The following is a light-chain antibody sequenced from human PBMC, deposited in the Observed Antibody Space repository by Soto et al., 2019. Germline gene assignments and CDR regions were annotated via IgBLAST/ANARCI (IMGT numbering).Light chain of an antibody. Sequence: QSVLTQPPSASGAPGQSVTISCTGTSSDVGRYNYVSWYQHHPGKAPKLIIYDVSHRPSGVPDRFSGSKSGNTASPTVSGLQAEDEADYYCNSYADSNTYGFGAGTKVTVL. CDR3: NSYADSNTYG. CDR1: SSDVGRYNY. CDR2: DVS. J-gene: IGLJ1*01. V-gene: IGLV2-8*01.